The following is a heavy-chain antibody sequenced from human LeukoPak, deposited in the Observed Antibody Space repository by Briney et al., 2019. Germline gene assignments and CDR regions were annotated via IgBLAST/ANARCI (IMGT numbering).Heavy chain of an antibody. J-gene: IGHJ5*02. V-gene: IGHV1-2*02. D-gene: IGHD6-25*01. Sequence: GASVKVSCKASGYTFTGYYMHWVRQAPGQGLEWMGWINPNSGGTNYAQKLQGRVTMTRDTSISTAYMELSRLRSDDTAVYYCARGLAATTTNWFDPWGQGTLVTVSS. CDR3: ARGLAATTTNWFDP. CDR2: INPNSGGT. CDR1: GYTFTGYY.